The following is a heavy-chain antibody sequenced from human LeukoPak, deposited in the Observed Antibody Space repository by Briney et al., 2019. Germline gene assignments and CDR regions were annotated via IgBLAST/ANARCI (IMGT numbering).Heavy chain of an antibody. CDR1: GYTFSGYY. D-gene: IGHD6-25*01. J-gene: IGHJ4*02. CDR2: INPNSGGT. CDR3: ARARVSLAAVEAVDY. Sequence: ASVNVSCKASGYTFSGYYIHWVRQAPGQGLEWMGWINPNSGGTNYAQRFQGRVTMTRDTSIITAYLELNRLKSDDTAVYYCARARVSLAAVEAVDYRGQGTLVTVSS. V-gene: IGHV1-2*02.